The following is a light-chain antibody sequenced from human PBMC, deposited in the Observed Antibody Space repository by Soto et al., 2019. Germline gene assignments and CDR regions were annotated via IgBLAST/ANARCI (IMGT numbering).Light chain of an antibody. CDR3: CSYAGSTSLV. J-gene: IGLJ1*01. V-gene: IGLV2-23*01. CDR1: SSDVGSYNL. Sequence: QSALTQPASVSGSPGQSITISCTGTSSDVGSYNLVSWYQQHPGKAPKLMIYEDSQRPSGVSNRFSGSKSGNTASLTISGLQAEDEAHYYCCSYAGSTSLVFGTGTKLTVL. CDR2: EDS.